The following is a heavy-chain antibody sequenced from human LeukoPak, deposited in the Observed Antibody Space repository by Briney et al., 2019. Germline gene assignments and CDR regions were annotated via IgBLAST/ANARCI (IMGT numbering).Heavy chain of an antibody. V-gene: IGHV1-18*01. CDR2: ISAYNGNT. CDR1: GYTFNSYG. Sequence: ASVKVSCKASGYTFNSYGISWVRQAPGQGLEWMGWISAYNGNTNYAQKLQGRVTMTTDTSTSTAYMELRSLRSDDTAVYYCAREAQSSGWYFLDYWGQGTLVTVSS. D-gene: IGHD6-19*01. CDR3: AREAQSSGWYFLDY. J-gene: IGHJ4*02.